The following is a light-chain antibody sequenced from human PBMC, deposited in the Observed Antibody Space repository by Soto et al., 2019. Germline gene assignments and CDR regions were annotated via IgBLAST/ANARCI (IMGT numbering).Light chain of an antibody. J-gene: IGKJ5*01. V-gene: IGKV3-20*01. CDR3: QQYGSSPIT. Sequence: EIVLTQSPGTLSLSPGERATLSCRASHSASRTYLAWYQQKPGQAPRLLIFGASDRATGTPDRFSGSGSGTDFTLTISRLEPEDFAVYYCQQYGSSPITFGQGTRLEI. CDR2: GAS. CDR1: HSASRTY.